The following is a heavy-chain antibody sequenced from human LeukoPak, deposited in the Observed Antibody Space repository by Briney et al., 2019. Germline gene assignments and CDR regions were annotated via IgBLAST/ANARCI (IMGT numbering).Heavy chain of an antibody. Sequence: GGSLRLSCAASGFXFSDYYMSWIRQAPGNGLEAVSYINSSSSSTNCAASVQRRFTISRDNAKNSLYLQMNSLRAEDTAVYYCASFPYCSSTSCSSPWGQGTLVTVSS. CDR1: GFXFSDYY. CDR2: INSSSSST. V-gene: IGHV3-11*03. J-gene: IGHJ5*02. CDR3: ASFPYCSSTSCSSP. D-gene: IGHD2-2*01.